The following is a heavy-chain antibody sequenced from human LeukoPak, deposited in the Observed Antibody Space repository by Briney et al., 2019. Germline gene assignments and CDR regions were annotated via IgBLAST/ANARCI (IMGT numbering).Heavy chain of an antibody. D-gene: IGHD6-13*01. CDR3: ARGTGGAAAADFDP. CDR1: GGSISSDGYY. Sequence: SQTLSLTCSVSGGSISSDGYYWSWIRQHPGKGLEWIGAIYYTGSTYYNPSLKSRATISVDTSKNHFSLKLTSVTAVDTAVYYCARGTGGAAAADFDPWGQGTLVTVSS. CDR2: IYYTGST. V-gene: IGHV4-31*03. J-gene: IGHJ5*02.